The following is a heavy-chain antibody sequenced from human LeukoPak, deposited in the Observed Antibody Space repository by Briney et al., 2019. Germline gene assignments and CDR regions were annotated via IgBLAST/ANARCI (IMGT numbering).Heavy chain of an antibody. CDR2: ISSSGTTI. V-gene: IGHV3-48*03. J-gene: IGHJ4*02. Sequence: PGGSLRLSCAASGFTFRSYEMNWVRQAPGRVLEWVSYISSSGTTIYYADSVKGRFTVSRDNAKNSLYLQMNSLRAEGTAIYYCARKGSGWPDYWGQGTLVTVSS. CDR3: ARKGSGWPDY. D-gene: IGHD6-19*01. CDR1: GFTFRSYE.